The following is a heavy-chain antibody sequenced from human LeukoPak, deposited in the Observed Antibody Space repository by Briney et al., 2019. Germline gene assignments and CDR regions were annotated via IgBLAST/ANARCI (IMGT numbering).Heavy chain of an antibody. V-gene: IGHV3-33*06. J-gene: IGHJ5*02. CDR2: IWSDGGRI. D-gene: IGHD3-10*01. CDR1: GFSFSSYA. CDR3: PKDYSESGSYYQTGFDP. Sequence: PGGSLRLSCVASGFSFSSYAMNWVRQAPGKGPEWVAAIWSDGGRIYYADSVKVRFTISRDDSKTTTYLQMNTPRAEDTAVYYCPKDYSESGSYYQTGFDPWGAGDLVTASS.